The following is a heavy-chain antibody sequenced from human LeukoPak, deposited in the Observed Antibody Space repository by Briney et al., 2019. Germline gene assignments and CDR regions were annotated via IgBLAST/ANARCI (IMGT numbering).Heavy chain of an antibody. CDR1: GFTFSNYG. CDR2: IRNDGSNK. D-gene: IGHD4-23*01. J-gene: IGHJ4*02. Sequence: GGSLRLSCAASGFTFSNYGMHWVRQAPVKGLEWVAFIRNDGSNKYYADSVKGRFTISRDNSKNTLDLQMNSLRAEDTALYYCAKIDYGANDWGQGTLVTVSS. CDR3: AKIDYGAND. V-gene: IGHV3-30*02.